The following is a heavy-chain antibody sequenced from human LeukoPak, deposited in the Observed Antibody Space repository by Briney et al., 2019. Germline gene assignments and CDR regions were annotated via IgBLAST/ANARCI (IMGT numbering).Heavy chain of an antibody. V-gene: IGHV3-48*04. CDR3: ARMQQWLPDY. CDR1: GFTFSSYS. J-gene: IGHJ4*02. D-gene: IGHD6-19*01. Sequence: GGSLRLSCAASGFTFSSYSMNWVRQAPGKGLEWVSYISSSGSTIYYADSVKGRFTISRDNAKNSLYLQMNSLRAEDTAVYYCARMQQWLPDYWGQGTLVTVSS. CDR2: ISSSGSTI.